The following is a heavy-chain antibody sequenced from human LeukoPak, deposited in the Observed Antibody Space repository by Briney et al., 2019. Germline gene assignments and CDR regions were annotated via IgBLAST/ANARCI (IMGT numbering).Heavy chain of an antibody. V-gene: IGHV4-59*01. CDR1: GGSISSYY. CDR3: ARDKRGDGYGDFDY. Sequence: SETLSLTCTVSGGSISSYYWSWIRQPPGKGLEWIGYIYYSGSTNYNPSLKSRVIISVDTSKNQFSLRLSSVTAADTAVYYCARDKRGDGYGDFDYWGQGTLVTVSS. D-gene: IGHD5-24*01. CDR2: IYYSGST. J-gene: IGHJ4*02.